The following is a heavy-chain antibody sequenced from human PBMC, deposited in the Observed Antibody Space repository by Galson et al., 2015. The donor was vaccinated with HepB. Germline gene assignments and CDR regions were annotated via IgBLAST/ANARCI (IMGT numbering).Heavy chain of an antibody. D-gene: IGHD1-26*01. Sequence: SLRLSCAAAGFTLSSYAMSWVRQAPGKGLEWVSAISGSGGKTYYADSVKGRFTISRDNSKSTLYLQMNSLRAEDAAAYYCTKEAISGSYGGYWGQGTLVTVSS. V-gene: IGHV3-23*01. CDR2: ISGSGGKT. J-gene: IGHJ4*02. CDR3: TKEAISGSYGGY. CDR1: GFTLSSYA.